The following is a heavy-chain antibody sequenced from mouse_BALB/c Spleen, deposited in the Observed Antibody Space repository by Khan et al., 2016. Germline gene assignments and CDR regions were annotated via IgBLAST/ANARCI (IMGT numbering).Heavy chain of an antibody. CDR3: TGGNPWYFDF. J-gene: IGHJ1*01. Sequence: DVKLEVSGGGLVQPGGSMKFSCEASGFTFSNYWMSWVRQSPQKGLEWVAEIRLRSDNYTTHYAESVKGSFTISRDDSKSRLFLQMNSLRAEDTDIYYCTGGNPWYFDFWGAGTTVTVSA. CDR1: GFTFSNYW. V-gene: IGHV6-6*02. CDR2: IRLRSDNYTT. D-gene: IGHD1-1*02.